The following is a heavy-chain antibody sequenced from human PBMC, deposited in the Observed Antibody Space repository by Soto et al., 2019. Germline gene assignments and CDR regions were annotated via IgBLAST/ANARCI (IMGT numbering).Heavy chain of an antibody. CDR3: VRSDSATGTTFGY. Sequence: QITLKESGPPQVKPTQTLTLTCTVSGFSLSSSGVGVGWIRQPPGKALEWLALIYWDDDKRYSPSLKTRVTVPRDTSKNQVVLTVTDMDPADTATYYCVRSDSATGTTFGYWGQGILVTVPS. CDR2: IYWDDDK. D-gene: IGHD1-1*01. V-gene: IGHV2-5*02. J-gene: IGHJ4*02. CDR1: GFSLSSSGVG.